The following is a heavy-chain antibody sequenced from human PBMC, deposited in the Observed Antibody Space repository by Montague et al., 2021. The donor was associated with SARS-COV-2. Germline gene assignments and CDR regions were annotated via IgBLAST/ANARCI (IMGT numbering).Heavy chain of an antibody. CDR2: ISTSGRGI. J-gene: IGHJ3*02. CDR1: GFPFSSYE. D-gene: IGHD6-19*01. Sequence: SLRLSCAASGFPFSSYEMNWVRQAPGKGLEWVSYISTSGRGIHYADPVKGRFTISRDSAKNSLYLEMNSLRAEDTAVYYCARDNAGWPDAFDIWGQGTMVTVSS. CDR3: ARDNAGWPDAFDI. V-gene: IGHV3-48*03.